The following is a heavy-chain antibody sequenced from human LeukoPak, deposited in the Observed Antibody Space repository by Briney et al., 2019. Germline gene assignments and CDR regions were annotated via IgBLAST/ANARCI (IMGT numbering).Heavy chain of an antibody. Sequence: SETLSPTCTVSGGSISSSSYYWGWIRQPPGKGLEWIGSIYYSGSTYYNPSLKSRVTISVDTSKNQFSLKLSSVTAADTAVYYCARCREGLWFGERWGQGTLVTVSS. D-gene: IGHD3-10*01. J-gene: IGHJ4*02. CDR1: GGSISSSSYY. V-gene: IGHV4-39*07. CDR2: IYYSGST. CDR3: ARCREGLWFGER.